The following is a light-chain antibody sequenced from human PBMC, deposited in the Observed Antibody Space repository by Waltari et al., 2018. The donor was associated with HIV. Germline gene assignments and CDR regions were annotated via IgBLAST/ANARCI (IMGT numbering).Light chain of an antibody. CDR3: SSYTSSSTQV. V-gene: IGLV2-14*01. Sequence: TISCTGTSSDVGGYNYVSWYQQHPGKAPKLMIYEVSNRPSGVSNRFSGSKSGNTASLTISGLQAEDEADYYCSSYTSSSTQVFGGGTKLTVL. CDR2: EVS. CDR1: SSDVGGYNY. J-gene: IGLJ3*02.